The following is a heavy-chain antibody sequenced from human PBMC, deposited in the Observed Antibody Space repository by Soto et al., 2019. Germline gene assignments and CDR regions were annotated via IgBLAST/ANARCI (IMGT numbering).Heavy chain of an antibody. J-gene: IGHJ3*02. Sequence: GGSLRLSCAASGFTFDDYAMHWVRQAPGKGLEWVSGISWNSGSIGYADSVKGRFTISRDNAKNSLYLQMNSLRAEDTALYYCAKDRNYYHDAFDIWGQGTMMTV. CDR1: GFTFDDYA. V-gene: IGHV3-9*01. CDR3: AKDRNYYHDAFDI. D-gene: IGHD3-10*01. CDR2: ISWNSGSI.